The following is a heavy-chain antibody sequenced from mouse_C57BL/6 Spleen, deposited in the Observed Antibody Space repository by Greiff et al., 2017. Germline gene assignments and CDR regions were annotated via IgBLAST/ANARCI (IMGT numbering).Heavy chain of an antibody. CDR3: ARAASTVVATDY. CDR1: GYTFTSYT. Sequence: VQLQESGAELARPGASVKMSCKASGYTFTSYTMHWVKQRPGQGLEWIGYINPSSGYTKYNQKFKDKATLTADKSSSTAYMQLSSLTSEDSAVYYCARAASTVVATDYWRQGTTLTVSS. CDR2: INPSSGYT. D-gene: IGHD1-1*01. J-gene: IGHJ2*01. V-gene: IGHV1-4*01.